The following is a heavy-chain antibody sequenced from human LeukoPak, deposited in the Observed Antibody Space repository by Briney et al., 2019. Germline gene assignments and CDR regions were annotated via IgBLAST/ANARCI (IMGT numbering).Heavy chain of an antibody. Sequence: GGSLRLSCAASGFTFSSYSMNWVRQAPGKGLEWVSYISSSSSTIYYADSVKGRFTISRDNAKNSLYLQMNSLRAEDTAVYYCARDVGYYYDSSGYSDYWGQGTLVTVSS. CDR3: ARDVGYYYDSSGYSDY. V-gene: IGHV3-48*04. J-gene: IGHJ4*02. CDR1: GFTFSSYS. CDR2: ISSSSSTI. D-gene: IGHD3-22*01.